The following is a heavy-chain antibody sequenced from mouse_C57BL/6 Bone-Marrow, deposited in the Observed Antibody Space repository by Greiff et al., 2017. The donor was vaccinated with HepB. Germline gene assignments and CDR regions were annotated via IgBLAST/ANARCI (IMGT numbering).Heavy chain of an antibody. V-gene: IGHV5-6*01. CDR2: ISSGGSYT. CDR1: GFTFSSYG. CDR3: ARHGGNFDY. Sequence: EVMLVESGGDLVKPGGSLKLSCAASGFTFSSYGMSWVRQTPDKRLEWVATISSGGSYTYYPDSVKGRFTISRDNAKNTLYLQMSSLKSEDTAMYYCARHGGNFDYWGQGTTLTVSS. J-gene: IGHJ2*01.